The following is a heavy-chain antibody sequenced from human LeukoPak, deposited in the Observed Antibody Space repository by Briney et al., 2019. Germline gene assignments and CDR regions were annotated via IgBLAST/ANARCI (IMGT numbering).Heavy chain of an antibody. CDR1: GFAFSSSP. CDR2: ISSNGGST. V-gene: IGHV3-64D*09. Sequence: GGSLRLSCSASGFAFSSSPMHWVRQAPGKGLEYVSTISSNGGSTFYADSVKGRFTISRDSSRNALYLQMSSLRAEDTAVYYCVGRGYSYGFDYWGQGTLVTVSS. J-gene: IGHJ4*02. CDR3: VGRGYSYGFDY. D-gene: IGHD5-18*01.